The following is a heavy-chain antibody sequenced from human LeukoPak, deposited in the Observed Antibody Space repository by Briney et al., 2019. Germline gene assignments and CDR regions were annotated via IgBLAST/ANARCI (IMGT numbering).Heavy chain of an antibody. CDR1: GGSFSGYY. Sequence: SETLSLTCAVYGGSFSGYYWSWIRQPPGKGLEWIGEINHSGSTSYNPSLKSRVTISVDTSKNQFSLKLSSVTAADTAVYYCARGVGATFGNWGQGTLVTVSS. J-gene: IGHJ4*02. D-gene: IGHD1-26*01. CDR2: INHSGST. CDR3: ARGVGATFGN. V-gene: IGHV4-34*01.